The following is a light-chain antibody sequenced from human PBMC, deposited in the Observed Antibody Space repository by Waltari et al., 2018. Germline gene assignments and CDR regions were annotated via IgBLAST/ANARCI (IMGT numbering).Light chain of an antibody. CDR2: EVS. J-gene: IGLJ3*02. Sequence: QSGLTQPASVSGSPGQSIAISCTGTSSDVGGYNYVSWYQQHPGKVPKLIISEVSKRPSGVSDRFSGSKSGNTASLTSSGLQAEDEADYYCTSYTNSNSWVFGGGTKLTVL. CDR1: SSDVGGYNY. CDR3: TSYTNSNSWV. V-gene: IGLV2-14*01.